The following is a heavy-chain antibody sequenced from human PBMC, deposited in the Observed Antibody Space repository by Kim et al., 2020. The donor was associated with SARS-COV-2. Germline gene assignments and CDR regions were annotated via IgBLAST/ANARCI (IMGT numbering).Heavy chain of an antibody. D-gene: IGHD1-26*01. J-gene: IGHJ4*02. Sequence: SETLSLTCTVSGGSISSSSSYWGWIRQPPGKGLEGIGNIHHTGSTYYTPSLKSRVTISVDTSKNQFALKLSSVSAADTAVYYCARQRRTSGNYDFDYWGQGTLVTVSS. V-gene: IGHV4-39*01. CDR1: GGSISSSSSY. CDR2: IHHTGST. CDR3: ARQRRTSGNYDFDY.